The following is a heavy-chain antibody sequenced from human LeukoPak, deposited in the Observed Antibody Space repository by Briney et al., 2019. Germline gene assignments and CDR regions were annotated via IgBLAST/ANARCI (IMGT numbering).Heavy chain of an antibody. J-gene: IGHJ5*02. CDR1: GGPISGYY. V-gene: IGHV4-59*01. CDR3: ARDSGKVGATTWFDP. Sequence: PSETLSLTCTVSGGPISGYYWSWIRQPPGKGLEWIGFVYYSGHTNYNPSLKSRVTISLDTSKNQLSLRLSSVTAADTAVYFCARDSGKVGATTWFDPWGQGTLVTVSS. D-gene: IGHD1-26*01. CDR2: VYYSGHT.